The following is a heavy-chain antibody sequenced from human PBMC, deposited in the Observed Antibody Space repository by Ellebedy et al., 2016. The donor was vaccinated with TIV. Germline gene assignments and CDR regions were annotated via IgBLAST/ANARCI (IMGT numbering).Heavy chain of an antibody. CDR3: ARSTAGLDV. CDR2: IRAAGDT. V-gene: IGHV3-13*01. CDR1: GFTFSSYD. J-gene: IGHJ6*02. Sequence: PGGSLRLSCAASGFTFSSYDMHWVRQVTGKGLEWVSSIRAAGDTHYSGSVKGRFSISRENGKTPLYLQMNSLKAEDTAMYYCARSTAGLDVWGQGTTVGVSS.